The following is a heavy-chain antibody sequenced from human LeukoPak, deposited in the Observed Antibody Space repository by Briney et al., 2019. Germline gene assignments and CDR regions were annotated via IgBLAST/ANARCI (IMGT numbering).Heavy chain of an antibody. J-gene: IGHJ4*02. D-gene: IGHD6-19*01. CDR3: ASWGYSSGWYSRKFDY. CDR1: GFTFSSYW. Sequence: GGSLRLSCAASGFTFSSYWMSWVRQAPGKGPEGVANIKQDGSEKYYVDSVKGRFTISRDNAKNSLYLQMNSLRAEDTAVYYCASWGYSSGWYSRKFDYWGQGTQVTVSS. V-gene: IGHV3-7*01. CDR2: IKQDGSEK.